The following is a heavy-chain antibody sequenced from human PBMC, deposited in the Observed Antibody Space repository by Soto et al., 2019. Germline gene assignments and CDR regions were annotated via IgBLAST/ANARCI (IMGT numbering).Heavy chain of an antibody. J-gene: IGHJ6*03. Sequence: ASVAVSCKASGYTFAIYDINWVRQATGQGLAWMGWMNPNSGNTGYAQKFQGRVTMTRNTSISTAYMELSSLRSEDTAVYYCARGAIPYCSGGSCYSGPYYYMDVWGKGTTVTVSS. CDR1: GYTFAIYD. CDR2: MNPNSGNT. V-gene: IGHV1-8*01. D-gene: IGHD2-15*01. CDR3: ARGAIPYCSGGSCYSGPYYYMDV.